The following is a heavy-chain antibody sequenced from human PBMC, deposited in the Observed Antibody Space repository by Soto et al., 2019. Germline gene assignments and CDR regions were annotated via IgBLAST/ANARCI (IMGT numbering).Heavy chain of an antibody. CDR3: AKDRPRRTSGYFFDC. V-gene: IGHV3-23*01. Sequence: EVQLLESGGKLVQPGGSLTLSCAASGFTFSTYAMAWVRQAPGKGLEWVSGVSASGLNTDYADPVKGRFYISRDNSKNTVSLHMNSLRAEDTALYYGAKDRPRRTSGYFFDCWGQGTPVTVSS. J-gene: IGHJ4*02. CDR1: GFTFSTYA. D-gene: IGHD7-27*01. CDR2: VSASGLNT.